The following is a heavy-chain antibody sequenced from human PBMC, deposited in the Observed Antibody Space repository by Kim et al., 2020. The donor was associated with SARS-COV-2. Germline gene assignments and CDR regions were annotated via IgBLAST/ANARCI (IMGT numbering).Heavy chain of an antibody. Sequence: ASVKVSCKASGYTFTSYAMHWVRQAPGQRLEWMGWINAGNGNTKYSQKFQGRVTITRDTSASTAYMELSSLRSEDTAVYYCASYTAGDDAFDIWGQGTMVTVSS. V-gene: IGHV1-3*01. J-gene: IGHJ3*02. CDR3: ASYTAGDDAFDI. CDR2: INAGNGNT. D-gene: IGHD3-16*01. CDR1: GYTFTSYA.